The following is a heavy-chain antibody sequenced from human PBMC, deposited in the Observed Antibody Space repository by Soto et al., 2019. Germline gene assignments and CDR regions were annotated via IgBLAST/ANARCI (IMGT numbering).Heavy chain of an antibody. CDR3: AKADQPRNYDSSGYDPNYGMDV. CDR1: GFTFSSYA. J-gene: IGHJ6*02. CDR2: ISGSGGST. V-gene: IGHV3-23*01. D-gene: IGHD3-22*01. Sequence: GGSLRLSCAASGFTFSSYAMSWVRQAPGKGLEWVSAISGSGGSTYYADSVKGRFTISRDNSKNTLYLQMNSLRAEDTAVYYCAKADQPRNYDSSGYDPNYGMDVWGQGTTVTVSS.